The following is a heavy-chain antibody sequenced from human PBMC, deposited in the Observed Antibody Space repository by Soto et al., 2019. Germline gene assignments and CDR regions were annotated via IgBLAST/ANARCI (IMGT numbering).Heavy chain of an antibody. CDR1: GYTFISYW. J-gene: IGHJ4*02. Sequence: GYSLKISCKGSGYTFISYWICWVRQMPGKVLEWRGILSPAGSDIRYNPSFQSHVTIAADNSITTAYLQWTSLKDSDTDMYYGARGVGGTLYYFDDWGQGALVTVSA. V-gene: IGHV5-51*01. CDR3: ARGVGGTLYYFDD. D-gene: IGHD2-15*01. CDR2: LSPAGSDI.